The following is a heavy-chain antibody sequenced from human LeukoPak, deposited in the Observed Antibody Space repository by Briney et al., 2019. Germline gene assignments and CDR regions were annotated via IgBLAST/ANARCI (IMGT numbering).Heavy chain of an antibody. CDR3: ARESYYYDSSGYFDP. D-gene: IGHD3-22*01. CDR1: GFTFSSYA. CDR2: IYSGGST. Sequence: GGSLRLSCAASGFTFSSYAMSWVRQAPGKGLEWVSVIYSGGSTYYADSVKGRFTISRHNSKNTLYLQMNSLRAEDTAVYYCARESYYYDSSGYFDPRGQGTLVTVSS. V-gene: IGHV3-53*04. J-gene: IGHJ5*02.